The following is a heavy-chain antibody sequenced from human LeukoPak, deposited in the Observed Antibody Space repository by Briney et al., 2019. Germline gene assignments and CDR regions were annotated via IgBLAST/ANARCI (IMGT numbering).Heavy chain of an antibody. Sequence: SETLSLTCTVSGGSISSYYWSWIRQPPGKGLEWIGYIYYSGSTNYNPSLKSRVTISVDTSKNQFSLKLSSVTAADTAVYYCARRVGVPRFWFDPWGQGTLVTVSS. CDR3: ARRVGVPRFWFDP. V-gene: IGHV4-59*08. CDR1: GGSISSYY. J-gene: IGHJ5*02. CDR2: IYYSGST. D-gene: IGHD2-2*01.